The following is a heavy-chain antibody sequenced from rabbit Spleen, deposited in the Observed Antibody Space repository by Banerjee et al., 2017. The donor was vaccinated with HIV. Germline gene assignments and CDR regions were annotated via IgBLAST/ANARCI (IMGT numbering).Heavy chain of an antibody. Sequence: QSLEESGGGLVKPGASLTLTCKASGFSFNSGYDMCWVRQAPGKGLEWIACIYAGSSDSTYSATWAKGRFTLSKTSSTTVTLQMTSLTGADTATYFCARDAGTSFSTYGMDLWGQGTLVTVS. J-gene: IGHJ6*01. CDR2: IYAGSSDST. CDR1: GFSFNSGYD. CDR3: ARDAGTSFSTYGMDL. V-gene: IGHV1S40*01. D-gene: IGHD8-1*01.